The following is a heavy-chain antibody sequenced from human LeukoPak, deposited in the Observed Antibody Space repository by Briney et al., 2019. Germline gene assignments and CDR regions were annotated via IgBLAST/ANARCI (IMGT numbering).Heavy chain of an antibody. CDR2: ISWNSGSI. J-gene: IGHJ4*02. CDR3: AKDRHEYSSSGGLFDY. CDR1: GFTFDDYA. D-gene: IGHD6-6*01. V-gene: IGHV3-9*01. Sequence: GGSLRLSCAASGFTFDDYAMNWVRQAQGKGMKWVSGISWNSGSIGYADSVKGRFTISRDNAKNSLYLQMNSLRAEDTALYYCAKDRHEYSSSGGLFDYWGQGTLVTVSS.